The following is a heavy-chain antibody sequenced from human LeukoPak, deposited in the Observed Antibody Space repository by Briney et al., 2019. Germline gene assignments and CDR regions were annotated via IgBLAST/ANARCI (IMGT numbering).Heavy chain of an antibody. D-gene: IGHD3-10*01. Sequence: GGSLRLSCAASGFAVSSNYMSWVRQAPGKGLEWVSVIYSGGSTYYADSVKGRFTISRDNSKNTLYLQMNSLRAEDTAVYYCARAYYYGSGSPAGYWGQGTLVTVSS. V-gene: IGHV3-53*01. J-gene: IGHJ4*02. CDR2: IYSGGST. CDR3: ARAYYYGSGSPAGY. CDR1: GFAVSSNY.